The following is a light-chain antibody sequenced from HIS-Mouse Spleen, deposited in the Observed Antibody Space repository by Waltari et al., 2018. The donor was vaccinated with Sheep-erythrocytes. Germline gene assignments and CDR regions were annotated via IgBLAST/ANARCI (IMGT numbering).Light chain of an antibody. CDR1: SRDVGGYTS. CDR3: SSYAGSNNWV. J-gene: IGLJ3*02. Sequence: QSALTQPPSASGSPGQSVTISCTGTSRDVGGYTSVSWYQPHPGKAPKLMIYEVSKRPSGVPDRFSGSKSGNTASLTVSGLQAEDEADYYCSSYAGSNNWVFGGGTKLTVL. CDR2: EVS. V-gene: IGLV2-8*01.